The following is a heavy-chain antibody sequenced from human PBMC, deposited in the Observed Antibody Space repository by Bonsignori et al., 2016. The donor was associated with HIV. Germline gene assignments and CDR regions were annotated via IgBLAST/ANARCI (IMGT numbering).Heavy chain of an antibody. J-gene: IGHJ3*02. V-gene: IGHV4-61*02. CDR3: ARGGRASSGI. D-gene: IGHD3-10*01. CDR2: IYTSGST. Sequence: WIRQPPGKGLEWIGRIYTSGSTNYNPSLKSRVTISVDTSKNQFSLKLSSVTAADTAVYYCARGGRASSGIWGQGTMVTVSS.